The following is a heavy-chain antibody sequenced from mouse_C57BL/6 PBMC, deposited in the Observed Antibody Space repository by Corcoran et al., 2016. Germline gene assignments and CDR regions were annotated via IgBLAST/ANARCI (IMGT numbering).Heavy chain of an antibody. CDR1: GYAFSSYW. J-gene: IGHJ4*01. CDR3: SHGSLYAMDY. D-gene: IGHD2-2*01. CDR2: IYPGDGDT. V-gene: IGHV1-80*01. Sequence: QVQLQQSGAELVKPGASVKISCKASGYAFSSYWINWVKQRPGKGLEWIGQIYPGDGDTNYNGKFKGKATLTADKSSSTAYMQLSSLTSEDSAVYFCSHGSLYAMDYWGQGTSVTVSS.